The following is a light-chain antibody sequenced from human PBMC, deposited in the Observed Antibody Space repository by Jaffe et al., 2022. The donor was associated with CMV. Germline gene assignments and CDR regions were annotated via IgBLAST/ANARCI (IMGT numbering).Light chain of an antibody. V-gene: IGLV1-40*01. CDR1: SSNIGAGYD. CDR3: QSYDSSLSGWV. J-gene: IGLJ3*02. CDR2: GNS. Sequence: QSALTQPPSVSGAPGQRVTLSCTGSSSNIGAGYDVHWYQQLPGTAPKLLIYGNSNRPSGVPDRFSGSKSGTSASLAITGLQVEDEADYYCQSYDSSLSGWVFGGGTKLTVL.